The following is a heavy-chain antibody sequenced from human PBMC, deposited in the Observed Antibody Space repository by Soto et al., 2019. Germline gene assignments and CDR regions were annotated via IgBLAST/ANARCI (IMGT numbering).Heavy chain of an antibody. CDR2: ISGSGGST. Sequence: GGSLRLSCRTSAFTFSNYSMSWVRQAPGKGLEWVSGISGSGGSTYYADSVKGRFAISRDNSKNTLYLQINSLRVEDTAVYYCAKMEGPTAYYYAMDVWGQGTTVTVSS. CDR3: AKMEGPTAYYYAMDV. J-gene: IGHJ6*02. CDR1: AFTFSNYS. V-gene: IGHV3-23*01. D-gene: IGHD1-1*01.